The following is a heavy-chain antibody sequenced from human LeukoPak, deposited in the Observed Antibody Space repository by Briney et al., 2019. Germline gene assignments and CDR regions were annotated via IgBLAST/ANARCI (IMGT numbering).Heavy chain of an antibody. V-gene: IGHV3-21*04. J-gene: IGHJ4*02. D-gene: IGHD3-10*01. Sequence: GGSLRLSCAASGFTFSTYSMNWVRQAPGKGLEWVSSISSSSNYIHYADSVKGRFTISRDNAKNSLYLQMNSLRAEDTAVYYCAKGGSVDYWGQGTLVTVSS. CDR3: AKGGSVDY. CDR1: GFTFSTYS. CDR2: ISSSSNYI.